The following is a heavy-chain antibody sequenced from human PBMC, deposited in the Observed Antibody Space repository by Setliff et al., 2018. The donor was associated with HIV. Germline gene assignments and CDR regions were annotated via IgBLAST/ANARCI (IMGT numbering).Heavy chain of an antibody. V-gene: IGHV3-66*02. J-gene: IGHJ6*03. Sequence: GGSLRLSCAASGFTFSNYSMNWVRQAPGKGLEWVSVIYSGGITYYADSVKGRFTISRDNSKNTLYLQMNSLRTEDTAVYYCASTTLDYYYYYMDVWGKGTTVTVSS. CDR3: ASTTLDYYYYYMDV. CDR2: IYSGGIT. CDR1: GFTFSNYS.